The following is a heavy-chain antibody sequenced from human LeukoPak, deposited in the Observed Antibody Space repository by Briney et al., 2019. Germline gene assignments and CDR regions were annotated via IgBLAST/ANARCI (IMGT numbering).Heavy chain of an antibody. CDR2: IYHSGST. Sequence: SQTLSLTCAVSGGSISSGGYSWSWIRQPPGKGLEWIGYIYHSGSTYYNPSLKSRVTISVDTSKNQFSLKLSSVTAADTAVYYCARGSLEWLTSGTVNGDYYGMDVWGQGTTVTVSS. J-gene: IGHJ6*02. V-gene: IGHV4-30-2*01. CDR3: ARGSLEWLTSGTVNGDYYGMDV. D-gene: IGHD3-3*01. CDR1: GGSISSGGYS.